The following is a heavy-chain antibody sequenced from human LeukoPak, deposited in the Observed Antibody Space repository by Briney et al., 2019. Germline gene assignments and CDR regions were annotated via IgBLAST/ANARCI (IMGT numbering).Heavy chain of an antibody. D-gene: IGHD2-21*02. CDR2: ISWNSGSI. Sequence: GGSLRLSCAASGFTFSSYAMSWVRQAPGKGLEWVSGISWNSGSIGYADSVKGRFTISRDNAKNSLYLQMNSLRAEDTALYYCAKEAIAYCGGDCYSTFDYWGQGTLVTVSS. J-gene: IGHJ4*02. CDR1: GFTFSSYA. CDR3: AKEAIAYCGGDCYSTFDY. V-gene: IGHV3-9*01.